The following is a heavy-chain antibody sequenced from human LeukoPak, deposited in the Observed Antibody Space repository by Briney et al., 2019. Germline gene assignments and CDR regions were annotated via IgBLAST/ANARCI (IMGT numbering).Heavy chain of an antibody. Sequence: SETLSLTCTVSGGSISSYYWSWIRQPPGKGLEWIGYIYYSGSTNYNPSLKSRVTISVDTSKNQFSLKLSSVTAADTAVYYRARSGIVALNYYYYGMDVWGQGTTVTVSS. CDR1: GGSISSYY. V-gene: IGHV4-59*08. CDR3: ARSGIVALNYYYYGMDV. D-gene: IGHD2-15*01. CDR2: IYYSGST. J-gene: IGHJ6*02.